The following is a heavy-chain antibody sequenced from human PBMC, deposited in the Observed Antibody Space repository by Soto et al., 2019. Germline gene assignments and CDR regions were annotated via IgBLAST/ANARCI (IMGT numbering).Heavy chain of an antibody. CDR1: GIIFSSHS. CDR2: ISKDESTK. V-gene: IGHV3-30-3*02. J-gene: IGHJ4*02. CDR3: ANDIDGFREKFFDY. Sequence: VQVVESGGGVVQPGGSLRLSCAASGIIFSSHSMHWVRQGPGKGLEWVAYISKDESTKYYADSVQGRFSISRDNSKSTVYLQLDSLRPEDTAVYYCANDIDGFREKFFDYWGQGTLVTVSS. D-gene: IGHD5-12*01.